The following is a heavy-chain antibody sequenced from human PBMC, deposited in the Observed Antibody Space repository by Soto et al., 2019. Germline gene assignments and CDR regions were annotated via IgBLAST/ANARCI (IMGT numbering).Heavy chain of an antibody. CDR1: GFTFSSYA. J-gene: IGHJ6*02. CDR3: AKELNYYDSSGYYYGMVV. CDR2: ISGSGGST. Sequence: GGSLRLSCAASGFTFSSYAMSWVRQAPGKGLEWVSAISGSGGSTYYADSVKGRFTISRDNSKNTLYLQMNSLRAEDTAVYYCAKELNYYDSSGYYYGMVVWGQGTTVTVSS. D-gene: IGHD3-22*01. V-gene: IGHV3-23*01.